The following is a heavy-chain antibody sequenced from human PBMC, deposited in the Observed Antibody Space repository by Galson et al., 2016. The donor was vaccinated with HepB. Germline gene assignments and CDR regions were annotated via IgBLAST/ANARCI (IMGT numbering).Heavy chain of an antibody. J-gene: IGHJ4*02. CDR3: AKAATDY. Sequence: SLRLPCAASGSNFSNYAMSWVRQPPGKGLEWISAISGGSDSTYYADSMKGRFTISRDNSKNTLYLQMNSLRADDTALYYCAKAATDYWGQGTLVTVSS. CDR1: GSNFSNYA. CDR2: ISGGSDST. V-gene: IGHV3-23*01.